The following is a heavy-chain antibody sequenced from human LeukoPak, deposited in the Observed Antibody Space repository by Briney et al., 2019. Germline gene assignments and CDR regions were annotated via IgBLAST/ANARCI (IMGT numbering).Heavy chain of an antibody. CDR3: ALSSYYFDY. CDR1: GYTFTGYY. D-gene: IGHD6-19*01. J-gene: IGHJ4*02. CDR2: INPNSGGT. V-gene: IGHV1-2*02. Sequence: GASVKVSCKASGYTFTGYYMHWVRQAPGQGLEWMGWINPNSGGTNYAQKFQGRVTMTEDTSTDTAYMELSSLRSEDTAVYYCALSSYYFDYWGQGTLVTVSS.